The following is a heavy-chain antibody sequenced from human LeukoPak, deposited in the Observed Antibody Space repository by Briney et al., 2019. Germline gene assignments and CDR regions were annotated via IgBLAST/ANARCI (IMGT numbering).Heavy chain of an antibody. CDR1: GLPFGSYS. Sequence: GSLRLSGASYGLPFGSYSMNWVRPGPGAGMDWVSYISIRSSYIYYADSVKGRFTISRDNAKNSLYLQMNSVRAEDTGVYYCARVDDYGDREGAFDIWGQGTMVTVSS. V-gene: IGHV3-21*01. CDR2: ISIRSSYI. D-gene: IGHD4-17*01. CDR3: ARVDDYGDREGAFDI. J-gene: IGHJ3*02.